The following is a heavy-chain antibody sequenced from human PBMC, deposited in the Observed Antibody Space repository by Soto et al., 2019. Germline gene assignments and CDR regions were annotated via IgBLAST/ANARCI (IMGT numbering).Heavy chain of an antibody. CDR2: IYPGDSDT. CDR3: ARPYCSGGSCIDY. CDR1: GCSFTNYW. D-gene: IGHD2-15*01. Sequence: GESLKISCKGSGCSFTNYWIGWVRQMPGKGLEWMGIIYPGDSDTRYSPSFQGQVTISADKSISTAYLQWSSLKASDTAMYYCARPYCSGGSCIDYWGQGTLVTVSS. J-gene: IGHJ4*02. V-gene: IGHV5-51*01.